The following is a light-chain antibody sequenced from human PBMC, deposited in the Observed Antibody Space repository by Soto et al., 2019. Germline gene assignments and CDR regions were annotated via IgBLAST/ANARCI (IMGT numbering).Light chain of an antibody. CDR1: QTIANNH. J-gene: IGKJ1*01. CDR3: QQYGRAVWT. V-gene: IGKV3-20*01. CDR2: GAS. Sequence: DIVVTQSPGTLSLSPGERATLFCRTSQTIANNHVAWYQQRHGQPPRLVIYGASSRAAGIPDRFSGSGFGTDFTITISRLEHEDSAVYYCQQYGRAVWTVGQGTKVEIK.